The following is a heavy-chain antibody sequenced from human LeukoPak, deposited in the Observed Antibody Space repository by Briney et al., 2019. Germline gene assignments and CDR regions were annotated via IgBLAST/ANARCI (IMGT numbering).Heavy chain of an antibody. Sequence: ASVKVSCKASGYTFTSCYMHWVRQAPGQGLEWMGIINPSGGSTSYAQKFQGRVTMTRDTSTSTVYMELSSLRSEDTAVYYCARDMGAPDYGSYSVDYWGQGTLVTVSS. V-gene: IGHV1-46*01. J-gene: IGHJ4*02. CDR2: INPSGGST. CDR3: ARDMGAPDYGSYSVDY. CDR1: GYTFTSCY. D-gene: IGHD4-23*01.